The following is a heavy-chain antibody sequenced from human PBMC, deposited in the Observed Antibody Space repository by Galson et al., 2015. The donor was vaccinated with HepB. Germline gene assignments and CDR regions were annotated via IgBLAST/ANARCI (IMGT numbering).Heavy chain of an antibody. J-gene: IGHJ3*02. CDR2: KSYDGTNK. D-gene: IGHD1-26*01. V-gene: IGHV3-30*18. CDR1: GFTFSSYG. CDR3: AKDPQYRGRLDAFDI. Sequence: SLRLSCAASGFTFSSYGIHWVRQAPGKGLEWVAVKSYDGTNKYYADSVKGRFTISRDNSKNTLYLQMNSLRPEDTAVYYCAKDPQYRGRLDAFDIWGQGTMVTVSS.